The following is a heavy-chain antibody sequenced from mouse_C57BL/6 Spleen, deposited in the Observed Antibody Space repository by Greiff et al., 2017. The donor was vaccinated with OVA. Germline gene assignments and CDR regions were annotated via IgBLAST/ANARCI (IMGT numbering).Heavy chain of an antibody. CDR1: GYTFTDYY. J-gene: IGHJ3*01. D-gene: IGHD1-1*01. V-gene: IGHV1-76*01. Sequence: QVHVKQSGAELVRPGASVKLSCKASGYTFTDYYINWVKQRPGQGLEWIARIYPGSGNTYYNEKFKGKATLTAEKSSSTAYMQLSSLTSEDSAVYFCARNYYGSSSAWFAYWGQGTLVTVSA. CDR2: IYPGSGNT. CDR3: ARNYYGSSSAWFAY.